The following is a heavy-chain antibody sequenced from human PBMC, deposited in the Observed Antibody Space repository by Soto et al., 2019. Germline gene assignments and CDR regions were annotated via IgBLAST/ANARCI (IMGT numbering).Heavy chain of an antibody. V-gene: IGHV4-59*01. J-gene: IGHJ4*02. CDR3: AGGRVVRGVNFDY. CDR2: IYYSGST. Sequence: SETLSLTCTVSGGSISSYYWSWIRQPPGKGLEWIGYIYYSGSTNYNPSLKSRVTISVDTSKNQFSLKLSSVTAADTAVYYCAGGRVVRGVNFDYWGQGTLVTVSS. CDR1: GGSISSYY. D-gene: IGHD3-10*01.